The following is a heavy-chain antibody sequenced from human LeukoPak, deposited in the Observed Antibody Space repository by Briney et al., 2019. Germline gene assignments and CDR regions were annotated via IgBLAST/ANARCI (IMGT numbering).Heavy chain of an antibody. CDR2: INPNSGGT. Sequence: ASVKVSCKASGYTFIDYYMHWVRQAPGQGLEWMGWINPNSGGTDYAQKLQGRVTMTRDTSIDTAYMELSRLTSDDTAVYYCARDRITDCSTTSCTIANWFDPWGQGTLVTVSS. D-gene: IGHD2-2*01. J-gene: IGHJ5*02. CDR3: ARDRITDCSTTSCTIANWFDP. CDR1: GYTFIDYY. V-gene: IGHV1-2*02.